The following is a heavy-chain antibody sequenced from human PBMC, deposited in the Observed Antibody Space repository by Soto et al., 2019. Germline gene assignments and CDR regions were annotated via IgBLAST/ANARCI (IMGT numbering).Heavy chain of an antibody. D-gene: IGHD2-8*02. Sequence: EVRLVGSGGGLVKPGGSLRVSCAASGFNFNTHSMNWVRQAPGKGLEWVSFISTSGGYKYYADSVRGRFTISRDNAKKSVYLEMDRLTADDTAVYYCAGERSALPVGRDAMDVWGQGTTVTVSS. CDR3: AGERSALPVGRDAMDV. V-gene: IGHV3-21*02. CDR1: GFNFNTHS. J-gene: IGHJ6*02. CDR2: ISTSGGYK.